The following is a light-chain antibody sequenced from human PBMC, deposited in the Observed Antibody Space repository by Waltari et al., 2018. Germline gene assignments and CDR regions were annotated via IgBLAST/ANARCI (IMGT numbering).Light chain of an antibody. CDR1: ESIGRA. CDR3: QHYVRLPVT. CDR2: GAS. Sequence: EVVLTQSPGTLSLSPEERATLSCRASESIGRALAWYQQKPGQAPRLLIYGASTRATGIPDRFSGSGSGTDFSLTISRLEPEDFEVYYCQHYVRLPVTFGQGTRVEI. J-gene: IGKJ1*01. V-gene: IGKV3-20*01.